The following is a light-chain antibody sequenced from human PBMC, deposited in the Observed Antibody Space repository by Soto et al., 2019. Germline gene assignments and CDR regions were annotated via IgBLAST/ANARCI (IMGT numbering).Light chain of an antibody. CDR3: QHDGTSPPT. CDR1: QSVPGSS. V-gene: IGKV3-20*01. J-gene: IGKJ1*01. Sequence: TVLTQSPGTLSLSPGQRATLSCRASQSVPGSSLAWYQHKPGQSPRVLIYEASTRATGIPDRFSGSGSGTEFILTINRLEPEDFAVYYCQHDGTSPPTFGPGTKVEVK. CDR2: EAS.